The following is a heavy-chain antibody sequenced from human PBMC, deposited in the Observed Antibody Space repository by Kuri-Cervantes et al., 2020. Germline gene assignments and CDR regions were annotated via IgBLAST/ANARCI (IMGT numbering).Heavy chain of an antibody. Sequence: GGSLRLSCAASGFTFSSYAMHWVRQAPGKGLEWVAVISYDGSNKYYADSVKGRFTISRDNSKNTLYLQMNSLRAEDTAVYYCARDLPVLRYFDWLFNDAFDIWGQGTMVTVSS. CDR2: ISYDGSNK. V-gene: IGHV3-30-3*01. J-gene: IGHJ3*02. CDR3: ARDLPVLRYFDWLFNDAFDI. D-gene: IGHD3-9*01. CDR1: GFTFSSYA.